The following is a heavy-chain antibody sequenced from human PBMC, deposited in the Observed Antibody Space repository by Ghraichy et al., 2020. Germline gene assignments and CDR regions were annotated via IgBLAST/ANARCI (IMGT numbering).Heavy chain of an antibody. V-gene: IGHV4-59*01. Sequence: SETLSLTCTVSGGSINNYYWSWIRQPPGKGLEWIGFIYYSGGANYNPSLKSRATISVDASMTQFSLRVSSVTAADQAVYYCARDRAVFGPGGMDVWGQGTPATVSS. D-gene: IGHD3-3*01. J-gene: IGHJ6*02. CDR2: IYYSGGA. CDR1: GGSINNYY. CDR3: ARDRAVFGPGGMDV.